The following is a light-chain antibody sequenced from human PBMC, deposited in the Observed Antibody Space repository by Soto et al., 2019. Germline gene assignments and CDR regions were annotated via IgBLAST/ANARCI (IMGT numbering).Light chain of an antibody. CDR1: SSDVGGYNY. Sequence: QSALTQPASVSGSPGQSITISCTGTSSDVGGYNYVSWYQQHPGKAPKLMIYDVSNRPSGVSNRFSGSKSGNTASLTISGLRPQDEADAYCSCYTCTSTRDGVFGTGTKVTVL. CDR3: SCYTCTSTRDGV. V-gene: IGLV2-14*01. J-gene: IGLJ1*01. CDR2: DVS.